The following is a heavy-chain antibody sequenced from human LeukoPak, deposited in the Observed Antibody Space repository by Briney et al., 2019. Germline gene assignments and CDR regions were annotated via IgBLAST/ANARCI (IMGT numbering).Heavy chain of an antibody. J-gene: IGHJ4*02. CDR3: ARVVEGSDTSGYYLPY. CDR1: GGSFSGYY. D-gene: IGHD3-22*01. Sequence: PSETLSLTCAVYGGSFSGYYWSWIRQPPGKGLEWIGEINHSGSLYYGGYTNYNPSFKSRVTISADTSKNQFSLKLTSVTAADTAVYYCARVVEGSDTSGYYLPYWGQGTLVTVSS. CDR2: INHSGSLYYGGYT. V-gene: IGHV4-34*10.